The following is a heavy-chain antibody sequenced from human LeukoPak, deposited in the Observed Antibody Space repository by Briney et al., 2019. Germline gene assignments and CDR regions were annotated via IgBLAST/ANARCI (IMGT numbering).Heavy chain of an antibody. CDR3: AKFYDILTGYFDH. J-gene: IGHJ4*02. CDR1: GFTFTTYA. Sequence: GGSLRLSCAASGFTFTTYAMGWVRQSPGKGLEWVSSISGGGGGTYYAEFVKGRFTISRDNSKNTLYLQMNSLRAEDTAVYYCAKFYDILTGYFDHWGQGTLVTVSS. V-gene: IGHV3-23*01. D-gene: IGHD3-9*01. CDR2: ISGGGGGT.